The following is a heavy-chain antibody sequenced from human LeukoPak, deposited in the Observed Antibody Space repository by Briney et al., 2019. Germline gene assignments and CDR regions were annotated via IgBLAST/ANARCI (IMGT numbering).Heavy chain of an antibody. J-gene: IGHJ4*02. CDR1: GYTFTGYY. V-gene: IGHV1-2*02. D-gene: IGHD6-19*01. Sequence: ASVNVSCKASGYTFTGYYMHWVRQAPGQGLEWMGWINPNSGGTNYAQKFQGRVTMTRDTSISTAYMELSRLSSDDTAVYYCARDRTRTGYSSGWYHDYWGQGTLVTVSS. CDR2: INPNSGGT. CDR3: ARDRTRTGYSSGWYHDY.